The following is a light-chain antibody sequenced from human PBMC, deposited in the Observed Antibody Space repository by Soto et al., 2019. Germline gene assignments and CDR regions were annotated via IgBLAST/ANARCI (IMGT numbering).Light chain of an antibody. V-gene: IGLV2-23*02. J-gene: IGLJ1*01. CDR2: EVS. CDR3: CSYAGSSTYV. Sequence: QSALTQPASVSGSPGQSITISCTGTSSDVGSYNLVSWYQQHPGKAPKLMISEVSKRPSGVSNRFSGSKSGNTASLTISGLQAEVEADYYCCSYAGSSTYVFGTGTKLTVL. CDR1: SSDVGSYNL.